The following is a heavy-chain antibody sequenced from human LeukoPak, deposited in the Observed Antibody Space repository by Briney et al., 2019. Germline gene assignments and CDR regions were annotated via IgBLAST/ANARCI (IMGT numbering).Heavy chain of an antibody. CDR3: AKGDVAVGTSWYFDY. CDR2: ISGRGSNT. V-gene: IGHV3-23*01. D-gene: IGHD1-1*01. J-gene: IGHJ4*02. Sequence: GGSLRLSCAASGFTFSSYGMHWVRQAPGKGLEWVSGISGRGSNTYHADSVKGRFTISRDNSKNTLYLQMNSLRAEDTAVYYCAKGDVAVGTSWYFDYWGQGTLVTVSS. CDR1: GFTFSSYG.